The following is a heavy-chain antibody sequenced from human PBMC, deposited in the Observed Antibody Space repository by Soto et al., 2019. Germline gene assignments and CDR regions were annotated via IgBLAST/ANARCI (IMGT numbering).Heavy chain of an antibody. V-gene: IGHV1-69*13. D-gene: IGHD1-7*01. J-gene: IGHJ4*02. Sequence: SVKVSCKASGGTFSSYGITWVRQAPGQGHEWMGGIIPLFGTANYAQKFQGRVTITADESTSTAYMELNSLRSEDTAVYYCARDVIAGIIGTSRYFDHWGQGTLVTVSS. CDR2: IIPLFGTA. CDR1: GGTFSSYG. CDR3: ARDVIAGIIGTSRYFDH.